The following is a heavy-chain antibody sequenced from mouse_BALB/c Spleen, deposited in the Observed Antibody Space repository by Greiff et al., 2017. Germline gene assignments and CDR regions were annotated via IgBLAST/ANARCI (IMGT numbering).Heavy chain of an antibody. J-gene: IGHJ2*01. CDR1: GFTFSSYA. Sequence: EVKLVESGGGLVKPGGSLKLSCAASGFTFSSYAMSWVRQTPEKRLEWVASISSGGSTYYPDSVKGRFTISRDNARNILYLQMSSLRSEDTAMYYCARGRDYDEGHFDYWGQGTTLTVSS. CDR3: ARGRDYDEGHFDY. V-gene: IGHV5-6-5*01. CDR2: ISSGGST. D-gene: IGHD2-4*01.